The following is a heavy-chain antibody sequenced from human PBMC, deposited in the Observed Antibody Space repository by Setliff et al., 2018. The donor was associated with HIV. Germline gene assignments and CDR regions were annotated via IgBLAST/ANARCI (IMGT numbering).Heavy chain of an antibody. J-gene: IGHJ6*03. CDR3: ARHGQDYQLGYYYHYMDV. V-gene: IGHV4-38-2*01. D-gene: IGHD2-2*01. CDR2: FSYSEST. CDR1: GYSISSGYH. Sequence: SETLSLTCAVSGYSISSGYHWGWIRQPPGKGLEWIGSFSYSESTYYNPSLKSRVTISVDTSKNQFSLKLSSVTAADTAVYYCARHGQDYQLGYYYHYMDVWGKGTTVTVSS.